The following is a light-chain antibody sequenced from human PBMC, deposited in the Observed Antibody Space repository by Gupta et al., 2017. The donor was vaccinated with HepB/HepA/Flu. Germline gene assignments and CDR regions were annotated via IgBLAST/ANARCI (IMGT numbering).Light chain of an antibody. J-gene: IGLJ2*01. CDR2: YDS. CDR1: KVGIKS. V-gene: IGLV3-21*04. CDR3: QVWDTGSEHVV. Sequence: SYVLTQPPSVSVAPGKTATITCGGNKVGIKSVHWYQQRPGQAPVLVIYYDSVRPSGIPERFAGYNAGNTANRNISRVEAGDEADYSGQVWDTGSEHVVFGGGTELTVL.